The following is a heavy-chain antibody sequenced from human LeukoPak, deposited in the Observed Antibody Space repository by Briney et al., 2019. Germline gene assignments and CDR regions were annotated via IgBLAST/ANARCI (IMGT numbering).Heavy chain of an antibody. V-gene: IGHV3-23*01. D-gene: IGHD6-6*01. CDR2: ISGSGGST. Sequence: AGGSLRLSCAASGFTFSSYAMSWVRQAPGKGLEWVSAISGSGGSTYYADSVKGRFTISGDNSKNTLYLQMNSLRAEDTAVYYCAKFFRYRIAASDYFDYWGQGTLVTVSS. CDR3: AKFFRYRIAASDYFDY. J-gene: IGHJ4*02. CDR1: GFTFSSYA.